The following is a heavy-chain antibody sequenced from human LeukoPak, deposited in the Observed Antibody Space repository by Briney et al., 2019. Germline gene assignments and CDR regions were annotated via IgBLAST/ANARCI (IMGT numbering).Heavy chain of an antibody. V-gene: IGHV3-53*01. CDR3: ARSAPLGTHQYYFDY. J-gene: IGHJ4*02. Sequence: GGSLSLSCAATGFTVSSNYMSWVRQAPGKGLEWVSVIYSGGSRYYEDSVKGRFSLSRDNSRNALYLQMNSLRADDTAVYYCARSAPLGTHQYYFDYWGQGTLVTVSS. CDR2: IYSGGSR. D-gene: IGHD3-16*01. CDR1: GFTVSSNY.